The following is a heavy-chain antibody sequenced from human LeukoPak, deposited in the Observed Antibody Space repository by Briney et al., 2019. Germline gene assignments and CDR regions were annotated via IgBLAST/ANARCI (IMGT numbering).Heavy chain of an antibody. V-gene: IGHV3-7*01. CDR1: GFTFSSYW. CDR2: IKQDGSEK. D-gene: IGHD3-22*01. J-gene: IGHJ4*02. Sequence: GGSLRLSCAASGFTFSSYWMSWVRQAPGKGLEWVANIKQDGSEKYYVDSVKGRFTISRDNAKNSLYLQMNSLRAEDTAVYYRARVETNHYYDSSGYLGYWGQGTLVTVSS. CDR3: ARVETNHYYDSSGYLGY.